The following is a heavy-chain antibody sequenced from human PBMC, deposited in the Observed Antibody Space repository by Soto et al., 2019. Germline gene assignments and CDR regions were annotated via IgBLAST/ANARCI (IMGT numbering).Heavy chain of an antibody. D-gene: IGHD1-26*01. CDR1: GYIFIHCF. CDR2: INPSSGTT. V-gene: IGHV1-46*01. CDR3: ARSLGETTSLFDY. Sequence: QVQLVQSGAEMKQPGASVKLSCQASGYIFIHCFMHWVRQAPGQGLEWMGGINPSSGTTTYAQKFQGRVTVTRDTSTSTVYMELSSPGSGDTAMYYCARSLGETTSLFDYWGQGSLVTVSA. J-gene: IGHJ4*02.